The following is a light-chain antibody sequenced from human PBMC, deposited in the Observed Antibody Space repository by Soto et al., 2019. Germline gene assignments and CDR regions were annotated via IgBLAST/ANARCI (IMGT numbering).Light chain of an antibody. CDR3: QQSYSVPYT. CDR1: QSINSY. Sequence: DIQMTQSPPSLSASVGDRVTITCRASQSINSYLNWYQQKQGKAPDLLIYVASSLQSGVPSRFSGSGSGTDFTLTISSLQPEDSATYYCQQSYSVPYTFGQGTKMEIK. J-gene: IGKJ2*01. V-gene: IGKV1-39*01. CDR2: VAS.